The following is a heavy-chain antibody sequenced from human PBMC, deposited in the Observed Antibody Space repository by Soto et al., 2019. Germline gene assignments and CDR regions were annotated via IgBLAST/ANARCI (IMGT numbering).Heavy chain of an antibody. J-gene: IGHJ4*02. CDR3: AKGPSYYAAVGAPGGY. D-gene: IGHD3-10*01. CDR1: GFTFSSYG. V-gene: IGHV3-30*18. CDR2: ISYDGSNK. Sequence: QVQLVESGGGVVQPGRSLRLSCAASGFTFSSYGMHWVRQAPGKGLEWVAVISYDGSNKYYADSVKGRFTIARDNSKNTLYMQMNSLRAEDTAVYYCAKGPSYYAAVGAPGGYWGQGTLVTVSS.